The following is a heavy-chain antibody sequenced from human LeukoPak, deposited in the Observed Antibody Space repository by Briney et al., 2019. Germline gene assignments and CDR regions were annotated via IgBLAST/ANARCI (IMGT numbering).Heavy chain of an antibody. CDR1: GYSFTNFW. J-gene: IGHJ4*02. V-gene: IGHV5-51*01. CDR2: IYPGDSDT. Sequence: GEYLKISCKGSGYSFTNFWIAWVRQMPRKGLEWMGFIYPGDSDTRYSPSFQGQVTISADKSISTAYLQWSSLKASDTAMYYCVRRDPYCGGGCPVDYWGQGTLVTVSS. CDR3: VRRDPYCGGGCPVDY. D-gene: IGHD2-21*02.